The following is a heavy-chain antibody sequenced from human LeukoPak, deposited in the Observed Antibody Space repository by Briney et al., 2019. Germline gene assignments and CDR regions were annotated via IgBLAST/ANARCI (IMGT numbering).Heavy chain of an antibody. Sequence: GGSLRLSCAASGLTVSNNYMSWVRQPPGKGLEWVSVIYNGDSTYYADSVKGRFTISRDNSNNTLFLQMNSLRAEDTAVYYCARVPAGVIGMKDAFDIWGQGTMVTVSS. CDR2: IYNGDST. CDR3: ARVPAGVIGMKDAFDI. CDR1: GLTVSNNY. V-gene: IGHV3-66*01. D-gene: IGHD3-16*02. J-gene: IGHJ3*02.